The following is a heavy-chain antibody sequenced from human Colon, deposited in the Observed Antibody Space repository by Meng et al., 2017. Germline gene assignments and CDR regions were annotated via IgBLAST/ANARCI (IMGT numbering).Heavy chain of an antibody. V-gene: IGHV4-4*07. CDR3: ARKRDGYNPFDD. J-gene: IGHJ4*02. D-gene: IGHD5-24*01. CDR2: IYSSGRT. Sequence: QVQLQEPGPGLVKPSETLSLTCTVSGGSMSGYYWNWIRQPAGKGLEWIGHIYSSGRTNYNPSLKSRVTISVDSSKNQFSLKLSSVTAVDTAVYYCARKRDGYNPFDDWGQGTLVTVFS. CDR1: GGSMSGYY.